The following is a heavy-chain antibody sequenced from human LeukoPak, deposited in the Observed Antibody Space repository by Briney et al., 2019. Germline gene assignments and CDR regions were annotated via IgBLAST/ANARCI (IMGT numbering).Heavy chain of an antibody. CDR1: GXTFSSYS. CDR3: ARGGGYDIDY. D-gene: IGHD5-12*01. J-gene: IGHJ4*02. V-gene: IGHV3-21*01. CDR2: ISYSSSYI. Sequence: GGSLRLSCAASGXTFSSYSMNWVRQAPGKGLEWVSSISYSSSYIYYADSVKGRFTISRDNAKNSLYLQMNSLRAEDTAVYYCARGGGYDIDYWGQGTLVTVSS.